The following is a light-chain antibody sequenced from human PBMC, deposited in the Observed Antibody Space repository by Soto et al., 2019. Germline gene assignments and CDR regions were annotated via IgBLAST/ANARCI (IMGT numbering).Light chain of an antibody. V-gene: IGLV2-14*01. CDR1: SSDVGGYNY. J-gene: IGLJ2*01. CDR3: SSYTSTIL. Sequence: QSALTQPASVSGSPGQSITISCTGTSSDVGGYNYVSWYQQHPGKAPKLMIYDVSNRPSGVSNRFSGSKSSNTASLTTSGLEAEDEDDYYCSSYTSTILFGGGTKLTVL. CDR2: DVS.